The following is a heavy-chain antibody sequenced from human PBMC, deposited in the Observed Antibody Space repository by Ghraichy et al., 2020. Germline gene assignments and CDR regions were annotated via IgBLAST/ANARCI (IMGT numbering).Heavy chain of an antibody. D-gene: IGHD3-16*02. J-gene: IGHJ6*02. V-gene: IGHV4-59*01. CDR2: IYYSGST. CDR1: GGSISSYY. Sequence: SEPPSLTCTVSGGSISSYYWSWIRQPPGKGLEWIGYIYYSGSTNYNPSLKSRVTIAVDTSKNQFSLKLSAVTAADTAVYYCARAESYEHYYYYGMDVWGQGTTVTVSS. CDR3: ARAESYEHYYYYGMDV.